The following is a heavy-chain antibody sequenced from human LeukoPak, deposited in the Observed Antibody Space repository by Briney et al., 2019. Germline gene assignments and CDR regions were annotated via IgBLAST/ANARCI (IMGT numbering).Heavy chain of an antibody. Sequence: SQTLSLTCTVSSGSISSGGYYWSWIRQHPGKGLEWIGYIYYSGSTYYNPSLKSRVTISVDTSKNQFSLKLSSVTAAGTAVYYCVADTALEILGYWGQGTTVTVSS. CDR2: IYYSGST. CDR3: VADTALEILGY. CDR1: SGSISSGGYY. J-gene: IGHJ6*02. D-gene: IGHD5-18*01. V-gene: IGHV4-31*03.